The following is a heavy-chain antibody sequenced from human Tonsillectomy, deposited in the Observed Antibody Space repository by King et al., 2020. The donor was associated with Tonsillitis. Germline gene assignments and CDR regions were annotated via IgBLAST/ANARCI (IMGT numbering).Heavy chain of an antibody. V-gene: IGHV3-23*04. D-gene: IGHD5-18*01. J-gene: IGHJ2*01. CDR1: GFTFSSYA. CDR3: AKRLQATPMVGWSFDL. Sequence: VQLVESGGGLVQPGGSLRLSCAASGFTFSSYAMNWVRQAPGKGLEWVSGICYGVDTTYYAQSVKGRYSISRDNSKNTLYLQMNSLRAEDTAVYYCAKRLQATPMVGWSFDLWGRGTLVTVSS. CDR2: ICYGVDTT.